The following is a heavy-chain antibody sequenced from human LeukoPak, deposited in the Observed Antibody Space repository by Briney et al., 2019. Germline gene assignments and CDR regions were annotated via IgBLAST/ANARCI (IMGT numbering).Heavy chain of an antibody. Sequence: PSETLSLTCTVSGGSISNYYWSWIRQLPGKGLEWIGYIYYSGSTNYNPSLKSRVTISVDTSKNQFSLKLSSVTAADTAVYYCARHRELEPPGYWGQGTLVTVSS. J-gene: IGHJ4*02. D-gene: IGHD1-1*01. CDR3: ARHRELEPPGY. CDR2: IYYSGST. V-gene: IGHV4-59*01. CDR1: GGSISNYY.